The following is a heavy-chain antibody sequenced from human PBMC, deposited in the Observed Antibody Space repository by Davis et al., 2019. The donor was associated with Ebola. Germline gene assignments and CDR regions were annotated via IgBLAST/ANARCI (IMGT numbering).Heavy chain of an antibody. Sequence: GESLKISCAATGFTVRTYFMNWVRQAPGKGLEWVSVIQSGGGTYYADSVKGRFTIPRDNSKNTLYLQMNSLRVEDTAVYYCARDLSWAGYFDDWGQGTLVTVSS. CDR3: ARDLSWAGYFDD. V-gene: IGHV3-66*02. D-gene: IGHD6-13*01. CDR1: GFTVRTYF. CDR2: IQSGGGT. J-gene: IGHJ4*02.